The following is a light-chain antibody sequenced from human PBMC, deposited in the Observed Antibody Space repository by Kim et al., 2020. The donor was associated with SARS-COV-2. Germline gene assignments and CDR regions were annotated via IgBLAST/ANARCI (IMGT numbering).Light chain of an antibody. J-gene: IGLJ1*01. V-gene: IGLV2-14*03. CDR1: SNNVGYYNY. Sequence: GQSITISCTGTSNNVGYYNYVSWYQQRPGEDPKLMIYDVDIRPSGVSNRFSGSKSGNTASLTISGLQAEDEADYYCSSYTPSGTLVFGSGTKVTVL. CDR3: SSYTPSGTLV. CDR2: DVD.